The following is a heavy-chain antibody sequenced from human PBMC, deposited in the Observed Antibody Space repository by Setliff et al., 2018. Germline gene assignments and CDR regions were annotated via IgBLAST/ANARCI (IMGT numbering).Heavy chain of an antibody. J-gene: IGHJ4*01. CDR3: ARDGNNWNDLDY. CDR2: LSSNGDRT. V-gene: IGHV3-64*04. D-gene: IGHD1-20*01. CDR1: GFTFRSYA. Sequence: LRLSCSGSGFTFRSYAMHWVRQAPGKGLEHVATLSSNGDRTFYADSVKDRFSISRDNSQNTLYLQMNSLRVEDTALYYCARDGNNWNDLDYWGHGTLVTVSS.